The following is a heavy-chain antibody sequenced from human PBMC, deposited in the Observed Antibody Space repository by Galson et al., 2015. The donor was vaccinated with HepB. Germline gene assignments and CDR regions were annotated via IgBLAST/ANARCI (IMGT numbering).Heavy chain of an antibody. V-gene: IGHV3-21*01. CDR1: RFAFSPYG. D-gene: IGHD1-26*01. J-gene: IGHJ4*02. CDR3: ARGETVGLTTGFDC. Sequence: SLRLSCAASRFAFSPYGMHWVHQPPGKGLEWVASINPSSHYIFYADSVEGRFTISRDNDKNSLRLQLNSLRGDDTAVYYCARGETVGLTTGFDCWGQGTLVTVSS. CDR2: INPSSHYI.